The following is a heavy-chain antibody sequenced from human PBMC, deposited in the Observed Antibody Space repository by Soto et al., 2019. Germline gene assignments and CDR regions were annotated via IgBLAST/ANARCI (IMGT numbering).Heavy chain of an antibody. V-gene: IGHV4-59*01. CDR2: IYYSGST. J-gene: IGHJ4*02. CDR3: ARGGYYDFWSGYPYYFDY. CDR1: GGSISSYY. D-gene: IGHD3-3*01. Sequence: PSETLSLTCTVSGGSISSYYWSWIRQPPGKGLEWIGYIYYSGSTNYNPSLKSRVTITVDTSKNQFSLKLSSVTAADTAVFYFARGGYYDFWSGYPYYFDYWGQGTLVTVSS.